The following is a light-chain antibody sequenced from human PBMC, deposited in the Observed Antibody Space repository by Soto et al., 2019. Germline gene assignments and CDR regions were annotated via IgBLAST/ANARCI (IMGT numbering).Light chain of an antibody. Sequence: DIHLTQSPSSLSASLGDTVTLTCRASQAISNYLHWYQHRPRTAPRLLIYAASTLQEGVPSRFSGGGSRTNFTLAITSLQSDDFASYYCQHCFGMATYSFGPGTKVEI. J-gene: IGKJ2*01. CDR1: QAISNY. V-gene: IGKV1-39*01. CDR2: AAS. CDR3: QHCFGMATYS.